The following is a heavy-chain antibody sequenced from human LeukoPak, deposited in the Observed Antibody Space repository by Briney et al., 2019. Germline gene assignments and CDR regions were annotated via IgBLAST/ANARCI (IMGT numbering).Heavy chain of an antibody. CDR3: ARYPGGIAVAGNAGYYFDY. Sequence: GGSLRLSCAASGFTFSSYGMHWVRQAPGKGLEWVAVIWYDGSNKYYADSVKGRFTISRDNSKNTLYLQMNSLRAEDTAVYYGARYPGGIAVAGNAGYYFDYWGQGTLVTVSS. D-gene: IGHD6-19*01. CDR1: GFTFSSYG. V-gene: IGHV3-33*01. J-gene: IGHJ4*02. CDR2: IWYDGSNK.